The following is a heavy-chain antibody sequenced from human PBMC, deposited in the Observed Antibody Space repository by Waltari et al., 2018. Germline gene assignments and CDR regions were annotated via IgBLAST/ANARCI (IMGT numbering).Heavy chain of an antibody. J-gene: IGHJ4*02. CDR3: ARVYKYSGYSGCFDY. V-gene: IGHV3-7*01. CDR1: GFTFSSYW. CDR2: IKQDGSEK. Sequence: EVQLVESGGGLVQPGGSLRLSCAASGFTFSSYWMSWVRQAPGKGLEWVANIKQDGSEKYYVDSVKGRFTISRDNAKNSLYLQMNSLRAEDTAVYYCARVYKYSGYSGCFDYWGQGTLVTVSS. D-gene: IGHD5-12*01.